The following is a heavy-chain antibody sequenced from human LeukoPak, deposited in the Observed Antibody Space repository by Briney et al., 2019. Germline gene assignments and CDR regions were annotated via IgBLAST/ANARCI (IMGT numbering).Heavy chain of an antibody. CDR1: GFTFSNAW. Sequence: PGGSLRLSCAASGFTFSNAWMSWVRQAPGKGLEWVGRIKSKTDGGTTDYAAPVKGRFTISRDDSKNTLYLQMNSLKTEDTAVYYCTTGSGYDYVSTRYYGMDVWGQGTTVTVSS. D-gene: IGHD5-12*01. CDR2: IKSKTDGGTT. V-gene: IGHV3-15*01. CDR3: TTGSGYDYVSTRYYGMDV. J-gene: IGHJ6*02.